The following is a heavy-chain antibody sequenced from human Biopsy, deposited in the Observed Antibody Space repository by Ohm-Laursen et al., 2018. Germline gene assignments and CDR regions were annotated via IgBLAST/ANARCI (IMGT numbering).Heavy chain of an antibody. V-gene: IGHV1-69*06. CDR2: NIPILGTG. D-gene: IGHD3-9*01. J-gene: IGHJ1*01. Sequence: ASVKVSCKASGYTFTGQYLHWVRQVPGQGLEWLGGNIPILGTGNYAQKFQDRVTVAADTSTSTATMELRSLRSDDTAVYYCATKLTGYFHHWGQGTLVIVSS. CDR3: ATKLTGYFHH. CDR1: GYTFTGQY.